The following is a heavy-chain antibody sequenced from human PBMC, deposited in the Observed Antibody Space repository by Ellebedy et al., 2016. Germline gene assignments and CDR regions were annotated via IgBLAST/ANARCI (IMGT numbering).Heavy chain of an antibody. CDR1: GYTFTGYY. CDR2: INPNSGGT. Sequence: ASVKVSCXASGYTFTGYYMHWVRQAPGQGLEWMGWINPNSGGTNYAQKFQGRVTMTRDTSISTAYMELRSLRSDDTAVYYCARDLSPGDYGDYVTSPCWFDPWGQGTLVTVSS. V-gene: IGHV1-2*02. CDR3: ARDLSPGDYGDYVTSPCWFDP. D-gene: IGHD4-17*01. J-gene: IGHJ5*02.